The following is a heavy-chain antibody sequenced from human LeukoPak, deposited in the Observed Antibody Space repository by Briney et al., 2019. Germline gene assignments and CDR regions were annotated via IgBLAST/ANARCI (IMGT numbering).Heavy chain of an antibody. J-gene: IGHJ4*02. D-gene: IGHD6-19*01. CDR1: GFTFSSYA. CDR2: ISGNSTYI. Sequence: PGGSLRLSCAASGFTFSSYAMSWVRQAPGKGLEWVSAISGNSTYIYYAESVKGRFTISRDNAKSSLYLQMNSLRVEDTAVYYCVKTVSGITFHDWGQGTLVTVSS. CDR3: VKTVSGITFHD. V-gene: IGHV3-21*01.